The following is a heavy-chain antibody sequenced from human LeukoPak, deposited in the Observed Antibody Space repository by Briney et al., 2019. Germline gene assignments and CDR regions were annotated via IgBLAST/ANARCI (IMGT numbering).Heavy chain of an antibody. CDR1: GFTFSSYW. Sequence: GSLRLSCAASGFTFSSYWMSWVRQAPGKGLEWVANIKQDGSEKYYVDSVKGRFTISRDNAKNSLYLQMNSLRAEDTAVYYCARDSKEYYYDSSGYGLGFDYWGLGTLVTVSS. V-gene: IGHV3-7*01. CDR3: ARDSKEYYYDSSGYGLGFDY. D-gene: IGHD3-22*01. J-gene: IGHJ4*02. CDR2: IKQDGSEK.